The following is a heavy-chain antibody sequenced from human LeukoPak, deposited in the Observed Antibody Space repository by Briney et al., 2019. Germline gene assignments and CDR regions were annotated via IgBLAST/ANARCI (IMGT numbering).Heavy chain of an antibody. D-gene: IGHD6-6*01. J-gene: IGHJ4*02. CDR1: GGSISSGDYY. CDR3: ARESSIAARPYYFDY. V-gene: IGHV4-30-4*08. CDR2: IDYSGST. Sequence: SETLSLTCTVSGGSISSGDYYWSWIRQPPGKGLEWIGYIDYSGSTYYNPSLKSRVTISVDTSKNQFSLKLSSVTAADTAVYYCARESSIAARPYYFDYWGQGTLVTVSS.